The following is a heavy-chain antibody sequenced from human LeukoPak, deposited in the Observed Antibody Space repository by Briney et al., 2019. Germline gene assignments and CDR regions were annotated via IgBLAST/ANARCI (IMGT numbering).Heavy chain of an antibody. CDR3: AKDRSCTNNICHGDFDY. V-gene: IGHV3-23*01. CDR2: SSGSGGDT. CDR1: GFTFSNYA. J-gene: IGHJ4*02. D-gene: IGHD2-8*01. Sequence: PGGSLRLSCAASGFTFSNYAMSWVRQAPGTGLEWVSGSSGSGGDTYYADSVKGRFTISRDNSKNTLYLQMNSLGAEDTAVYYCAKDRSCTNNICHGDFDYWGQGTLVTVSS.